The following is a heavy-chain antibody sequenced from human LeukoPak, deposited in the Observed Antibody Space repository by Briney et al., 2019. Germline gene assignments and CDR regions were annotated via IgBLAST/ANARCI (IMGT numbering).Heavy chain of an antibody. CDR3: AKDWRWELPIYGFNV. CDR2: ISSSSGYI. D-gene: IGHD1-26*01. CDR1: GFTFSSYG. V-gene: IGHV3-21*01. J-gene: IGHJ3*01. Sequence: GGSLRLSCAASGFTFSSYGMSWVRQAPGKGLEWVSSISSSSGYIYYADSVKGRFTISRDNSMDTLYLQMNSLRPEDTAVYYCAKDWRWELPIYGFNVWGQGTMVTVSS.